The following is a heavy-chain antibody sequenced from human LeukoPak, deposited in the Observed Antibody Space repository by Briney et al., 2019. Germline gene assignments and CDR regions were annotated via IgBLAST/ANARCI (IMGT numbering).Heavy chain of an antibody. D-gene: IGHD5-12*01. J-gene: IGHJ4*02. V-gene: IGHV4-30-2*01. CDR1: GGSISSDGYS. CDR2: IYHSGTT. Sequence: SETLSLTCAVSGGSISSDGYSWSWIRQPPGTGLEWIGYIYHSGTTYYNPSLKSRVTISVDRSKNQFSLKLSSVTAADTAVYYCARVRGLIVAIDYWGQGTLVTVSS. CDR3: ARVRGLIVAIDY.